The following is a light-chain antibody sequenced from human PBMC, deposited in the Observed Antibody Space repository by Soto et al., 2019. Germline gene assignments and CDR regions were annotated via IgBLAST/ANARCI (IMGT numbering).Light chain of an antibody. Sequence: DIQMTQSPSSLSASAGDKVTITCRASQSISSYLIWYQQKPGKAPKLLIYDASSLQSGVPSRFSGSGSGTDFTLTISSLQPEDFATYYCQQSDTVPRTFGQGTKLEIK. CDR2: DAS. CDR3: QQSDTVPRT. J-gene: IGKJ2*01. CDR1: QSISSY. V-gene: IGKV1-39*01.